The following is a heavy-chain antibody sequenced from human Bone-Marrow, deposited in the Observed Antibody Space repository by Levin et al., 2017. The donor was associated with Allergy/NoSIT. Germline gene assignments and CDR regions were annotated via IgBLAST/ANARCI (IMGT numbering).Heavy chain of an antibody. V-gene: IGHV1-46*01. CDR3: ARDYGSIRYCSGGSCPIQH. D-gene: IGHD2-15*01. CDR1: GYTFTSYY. CDR2: INPSGGST. Sequence: PAASVKVSCKASGYTFTSYYMHWVRQAPGQGLEWMGIINPSGGSTSYAQKFQGRVTMTRDTSTSTVYMELSSLRSEDTAVYYCARDYGSIRYCSGGSCPIQHWGQGTLVTVSS. J-gene: IGHJ1*01.